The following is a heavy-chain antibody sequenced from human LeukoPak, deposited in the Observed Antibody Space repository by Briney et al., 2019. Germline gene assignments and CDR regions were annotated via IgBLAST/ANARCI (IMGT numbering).Heavy chain of an antibody. Sequence: GGSLRLSCAASGFTFSSYAMSWVRQAPGKGLEWVANIKQDGSQKFYLDSVKGRFTISRDNGNNSLYLHMSRLRVEDTAVYYCARDLKGFNLWGQGALVTVSS. J-gene: IGHJ5*02. CDR2: IKQDGSQK. V-gene: IGHV3-7*04. CDR1: GFTFSSYA. CDR3: ARDLKGFNL.